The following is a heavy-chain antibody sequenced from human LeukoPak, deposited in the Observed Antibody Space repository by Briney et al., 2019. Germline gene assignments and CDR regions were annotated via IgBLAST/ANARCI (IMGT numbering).Heavy chain of an antibody. V-gene: IGHV5-51*01. CDR1: GYTFTNYW. CDR2: IYPGDSNT. J-gene: IGHJ4*02. Sequence: GESLKISCKGSGYTFTNYWIGWVRQMPGKGLEWMGIIYPGDSNTIYSPSFRGQVTISADRSINTAYLQWRSLKASDTAMYYCARCYSGFHYYFDYWGQGALVTVSS. CDR3: ARCYSGFHYYFDY. D-gene: IGHD1-26*01.